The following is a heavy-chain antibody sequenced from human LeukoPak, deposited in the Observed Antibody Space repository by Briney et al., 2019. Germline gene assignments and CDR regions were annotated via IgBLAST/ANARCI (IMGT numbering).Heavy chain of an antibody. D-gene: IGHD3-10*01. V-gene: IGHV1-69*01. J-gene: IGHJ6*03. CDR3: ASTDSDYYYYYYMDV. CDR2: IIPIFGTA. Sequence: SVKVSCKASGGTFSSYAISWVRQAPGQGLEWMGGIIPIFGTANYAQKFQGRVTITADESTSTAYMELSSLRSEDTAVYYCASTDSDYYYYYYMDVWGKGTTVTVSS. CDR1: GGTFSSYA.